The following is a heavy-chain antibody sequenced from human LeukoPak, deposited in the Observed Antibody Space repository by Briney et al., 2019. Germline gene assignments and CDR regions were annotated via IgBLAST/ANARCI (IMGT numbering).Heavy chain of an antibody. V-gene: IGHV1-18*04. CDR2: ISAYNGNT. CDR1: GYTFTGYY. Sequence: ASVKVSCKASGYTFTGYYMHWVRQAPGQGLEWMGWISAYNGNTNYAQKLQGRVTMTTDTSTSTAYMELRSLRSDDTAVYYCARDQRRYCSSTSCSGTAFDIWGQGTMVTVSS. J-gene: IGHJ3*02. CDR3: ARDQRRYCSSTSCSGTAFDI. D-gene: IGHD2-2*01.